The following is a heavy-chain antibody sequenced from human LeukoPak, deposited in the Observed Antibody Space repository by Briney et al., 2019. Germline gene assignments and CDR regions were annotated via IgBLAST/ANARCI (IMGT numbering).Heavy chain of an antibody. V-gene: IGHV3-33*06. CDR3: AKDSKNYAIDY. D-gene: IGHD3-16*01. J-gene: IGHJ4*02. CDR1: GFTFSSYG. CDR2: IWDDGSNK. Sequence: GGSLRLSCAASGFTFSSYGMHWVRQAPGKGLEWVAVIWDDGSNKYYADSVKGRFTISRDNSENTLSLQMNSLRAEDTAVYYCAKDSKNYAIDYWGQGTLVTVSS.